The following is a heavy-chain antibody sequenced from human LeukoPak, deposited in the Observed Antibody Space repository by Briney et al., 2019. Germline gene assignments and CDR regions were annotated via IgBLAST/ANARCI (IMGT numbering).Heavy chain of an antibody. CDR1: GYTFTSYG. V-gene: IGHV1-18*01. CDR3: ARDPLIVVVPAAPEAWFDP. J-gene: IGHJ5*02. CDR2: ISAYNGNT. D-gene: IGHD2-2*01. Sequence: ASVKVSCKASGYTFTSYGISWVRQAPGQGLEWMGWISAYNGNTNYAQKLQGRVTMTTDTSTSTAYMELRSLRSDDTAVYYCARDPLIVVVPAAPEAWFDPWGQGTLVTVSS.